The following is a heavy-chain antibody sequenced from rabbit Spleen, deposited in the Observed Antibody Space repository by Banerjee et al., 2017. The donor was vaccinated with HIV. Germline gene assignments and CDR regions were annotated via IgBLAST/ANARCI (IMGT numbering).Heavy chain of an antibody. D-gene: IGHD2-1*01. V-gene: IGHV1S45*01. CDR2: IDTNDGDT. CDR1: GFSFSSNW. Sequence: LEESGGGLVKPGGTLTLTCTVSGFSFSSNWICWVRQAPGKGLEWIACIDTNDGDTDYANWPKGRFTISKTSSTTVTMQMTSLTAADTATYFCARGAWSNDCMNLWGPGTLVTVS. J-gene: IGHJ6*01. CDR3: ARGAWSNDCMNL.